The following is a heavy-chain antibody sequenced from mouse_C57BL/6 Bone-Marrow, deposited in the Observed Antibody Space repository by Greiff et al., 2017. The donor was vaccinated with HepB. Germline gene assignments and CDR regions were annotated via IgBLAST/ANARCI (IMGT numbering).Heavy chain of an antibody. D-gene: IGHD1-1*01. CDR2: ISSGSSTI. Sequence: EVQLQESGGGLVKPGGSLKLSCAASGFTFSDYGMHWVRQAPEKGLEWVAYISSGSSTIYYADTVKGRFTISRDNAKNTLFLQMTSLRSEDTAMYYCARPRDYYGSSFSYWGQGTLVTVSA. CDR3: ARPRDYYGSSFSY. V-gene: IGHV5-17*01. J-gene: IGHJ3*01. CDR1: GFTFSDYG.